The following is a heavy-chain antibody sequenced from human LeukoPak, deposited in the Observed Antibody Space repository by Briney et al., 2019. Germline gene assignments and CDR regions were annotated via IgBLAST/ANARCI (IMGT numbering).Heavy chain of an antibody. D-gene: IGHD1-26*01. CDR2: IYYGGTT. CDR1: NGSISTYY. V-gene: IGHV4-59*08. Sequence: SETLSLTCSVSNGSISTYYWSWIRQSPGKGLAWIGYIYYGGTTSYNPSLKRRVTISVHSPKNHFSLRLTSLTAADTALYYCARHGGTLDYFDSWGPGSLVIVSS. CDR3: ARHGGTLDYFDS. J-gene: IGHJ4*02.